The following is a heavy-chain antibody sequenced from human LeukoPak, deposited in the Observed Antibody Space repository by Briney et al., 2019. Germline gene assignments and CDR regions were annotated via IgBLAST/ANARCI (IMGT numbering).Heavy chain of an antibody. CDR3: ARHSGFFDY. Sequence: SETLSLTGTVPGASISPSSYNWCGIRQPPGKGLEWIGSISSGGTTYYNPSLMSRATISVDTSKNQFSLSLSSVTAADTSVYYCARHSGFFDYWGQGTLVTVSS. CDR2: ISSGGTT. V-gene: IGHV4-39*01. J-gene: IGHJ4*02. CDR1: GASISPSSYN. D-gene: IGHD1-26*01.